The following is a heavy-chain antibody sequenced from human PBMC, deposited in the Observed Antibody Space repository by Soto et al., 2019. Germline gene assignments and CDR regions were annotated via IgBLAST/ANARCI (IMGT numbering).Heavy chain of an antibody. CDR1: GGTFSSYA. CDR3: ARSCPNPFEGGDCYVNPSGSFDI. D-gene: IGHD2-21*02. V-gene: IGHV1-69*12. J-gene: IGHJ3*02. CDR2: IIPIFGTA. Sequence: QVQLVQSGAEVKKPGSSVKVSCKASGGTFSSYAISWVRQAPGQGLEWMGGIIPIFGTANYAQKFQGRVTIYADESSSTVYMELSSLRSEDTAVYYGARSCPNPFEGGDCYVNPSGSFDIWGQVTMVTVSS.